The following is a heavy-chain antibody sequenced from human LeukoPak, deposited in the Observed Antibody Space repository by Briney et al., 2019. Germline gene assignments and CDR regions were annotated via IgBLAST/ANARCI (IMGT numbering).Heavy chain of an antibody. D-gene: IGHD4-17*01. CDR2: IYWDDDK. Sequence: SGPTTVNPTQTLTLTCTFSGFSLSTSGVGVGWIRQPPGKALEWLALIYWDDDKRYSPSLKSRLTITKDTSKNQVVLTMTNMDPVDTATYYCAHSRKTTVTTTIHFDYWGQGTLVTVSS. J-gene: IGHJ4*02. CDR1: GFSLSTSGVG. CDR3: AHSRKTTVTTTIHFDY. V-gene: IGHV2-5*02.